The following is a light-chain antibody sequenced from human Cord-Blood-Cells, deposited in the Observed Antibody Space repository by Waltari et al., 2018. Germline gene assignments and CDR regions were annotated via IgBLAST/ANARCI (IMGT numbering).Light chain of an antibody. CDR1: SSDVGGYNY. CDR2: DVS. V-gene: IGLV2-11*01. Sequence: QSALTQPRSVSGSPGQSVTISCTGTSSDVGGYNYVSWYQQHPGKAPKLMIYDVSKRPSRVPDRCSGSKSGNTASLTISGLQAEDESDYYCCSYAGSYTHYVFGTGTKVTVL. CDR3: CSYAGSYTHYV. J-gene: IGLJ1*01.